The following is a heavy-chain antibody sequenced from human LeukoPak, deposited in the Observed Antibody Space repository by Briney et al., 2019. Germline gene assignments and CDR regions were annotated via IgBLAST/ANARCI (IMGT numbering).Heavy chain of an antibody. D-gene: IGHD2-15*01. J-gene: IGHJ4*02. CDR1: GGSISSYY. CDR2: ISDSGST. Sequence: SETLSLTCTVSGGSISSYYWSWIRQPPGQGLEWMGYISDSGSTNYNPFLKSRITISGDTPGNQVSLKLSSVTAADTAVYYCARKISYISVFDYWGQGTLVTVSS. CDR3: ARKISYISVFDY. V-gene: IGHV4-59*01.